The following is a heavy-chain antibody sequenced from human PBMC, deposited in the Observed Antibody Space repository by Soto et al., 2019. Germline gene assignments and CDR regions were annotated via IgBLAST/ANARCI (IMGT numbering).Heavy chain of an antibody. D-gene: IGHD3-10*01. CDR1: GGSISSVSYY. V-gene: IGHV4-39*01. J-gene: IGHJ4*02. CDR2: IYYSGST. Sequence: TSETLSLTCTVSGGSISSVSYYWGWIRQPPGKGLEWIGSIYYSGSTYYNPSLKSRVTISVDTSKNQFSLQLSFVTAADTAVYYCAKPRWFEEFYRYFDYRGRGTLVTVSS. CDR3: AKPRWFEEFYRYFDY.